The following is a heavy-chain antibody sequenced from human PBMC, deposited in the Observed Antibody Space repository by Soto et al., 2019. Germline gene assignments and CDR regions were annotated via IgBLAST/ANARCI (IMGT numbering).Heavy chain of an antibody. CDR2: ISAYSGST. CDR1: GYTFTRYV. V-gene: IGHV1-18*04. CDR3: GRGGGIYTTAWPIDY. Sequence: ASVKVSCKASGYTFTRYVISWVLQAPGQGLEWMGWISAYSGSTNYAQKLQDRVTITTDTSTSTGYMELRSLRSDDTAVYYCGRGGGIYTTAWPIDYWGQGTLVTVSS. J-gene: IGHJ4*02. D-gene: IGHD3-16*01.